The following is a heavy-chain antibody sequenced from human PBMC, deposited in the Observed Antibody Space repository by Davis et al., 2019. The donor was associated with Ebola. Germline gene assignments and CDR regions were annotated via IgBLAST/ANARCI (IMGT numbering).Heavy chain of an antibody. CDR3: ARDGNGAGILEWLFFDY. CDR2: ISVYNGNT. CDR1: GYTFTSYG. D-gene: IGHD3-3*01. V-gene: IGHV1-18*01. J-gene: IGHJ4*02. Sequence: ASVPVSCKASGYTFTSYGISWVRQAPGQGLEWMGWISVYNGNTNYAQKLQGRVTMTTDTSTSTAYMELRSLRSDDTAVYYCARDGNGAGILEWLFFDYWGQGTLVTVSS.